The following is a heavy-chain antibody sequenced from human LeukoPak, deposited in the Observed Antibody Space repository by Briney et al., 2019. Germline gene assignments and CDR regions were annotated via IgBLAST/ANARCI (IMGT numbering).Heavy chain of an antibody. V-gene: IGHV3-30*02. CDR1: GFTFSSYD. J-gene: IGHJ4*02. CDR3: AKDRGIISDY. CDR2: IRYDGSNK. D-gene: IGHD3-10*01. Sequence: GGSLRLSCAASGFTFSSYDMHWVRQAPGKGLEWVAFIRYDGSNKYYADSVKGRFTISKDNSKNTLYLQMNSLRVEDTAVYYCAKDRGIISDYWGQGTLVTVSS.